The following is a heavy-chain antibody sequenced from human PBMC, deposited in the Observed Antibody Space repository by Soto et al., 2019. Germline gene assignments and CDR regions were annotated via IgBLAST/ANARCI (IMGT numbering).Heavy chain of an antibody. D-gene: IGHD4-17*01. Sequence: QVQLVQSGAEVKKPGASVKVSCKPSGYSYTTFGISWVRQAPGQGLECMGWMNSNSGKTDYAQKFQGRVTMTTDTFTRTAYMDLRSLTSDDTAVYFCVRDRLTVTGTKCFDYWGQGTLVTVSS. CDR3: VRDRLTVTGTKCFDY. V-gene: IGHV1-18*01. CDR2: MNSNSGKT. J-gene: IGHJ4*02. CDR1: GYSYTTFG.